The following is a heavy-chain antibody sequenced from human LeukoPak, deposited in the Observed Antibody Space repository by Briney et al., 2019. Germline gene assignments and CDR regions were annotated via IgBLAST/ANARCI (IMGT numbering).Heavy chain of an antibody. Sequence: GESLKISCKGSGYSFTTYWIAWVRQMPGNGLEWMGIIYPGDSDTTYSPSFQGQVTISADKSISTAYLQWSSLKASDTAMYYCARLFTKRSFDVWGQGTLVTVSS. CDR1: GYSFTTYW. CDR3: ARLFTKRSFDV. CDR2: IYPGDSDT. V-gene: IGHV5-51*01. J-gene: IGHJ4*02. D-gene: IGHD1-1*01.